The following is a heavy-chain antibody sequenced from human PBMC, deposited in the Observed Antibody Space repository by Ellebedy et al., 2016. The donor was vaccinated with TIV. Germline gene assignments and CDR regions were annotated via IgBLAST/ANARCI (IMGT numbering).Heavy chain of an antibody. V-gene: IGHV3-7*03. J-gene: IGHJ6*02. CDR2: IKPDGSEK. CDR3: ARERVLAAMLYYYYGMDV. Sequence: GGSLRLXXAASGFTFSSYWMSWVRQAPGKGLEWVANIKPDGSEKYYVDSVKGRFTISRDNAKNSLYLQMNSLRAEDTAVYYCARERVLAAMLYYYYGMDVWGQGTTVTVSS. CDR1: GFTFSSYW. D-gene: IGHD2-2*01.